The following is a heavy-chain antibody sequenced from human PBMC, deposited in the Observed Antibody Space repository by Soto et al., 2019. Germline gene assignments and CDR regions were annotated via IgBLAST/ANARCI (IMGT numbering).Heavy chain of an antibody. V-gene: IGHV4-59*01. CDR3: ARGTSWQLPFGY. D-gene: IGHD6-13*01. CDR1: SDSISSYY. J-gene: IGHJ4*02. CDR2: ISYSGST. Sequence: SETLSLTCTVSSDSISSYYWSWIRQPPGKRLEWIGYISYSGSTDYNPSLKSRVTISGDTSKNQFSLKVSSVTAADTAVYYCARGTSWQLPFGYWGQGTLVTVSS.